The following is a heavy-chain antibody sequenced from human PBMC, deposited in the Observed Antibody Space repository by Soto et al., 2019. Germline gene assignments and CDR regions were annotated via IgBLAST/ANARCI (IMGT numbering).Heavy chain of an antibody. V-gene: IGHV3-11*01. Sequence: GGSLRLSCAASGFTFSDYYMSWIRQAPGKGLEWVSYINSSGSTIYYADSVKGLFTISRDNAKNSLYLQMNSLGAEETAVYYCARAESSSDWFDPWGQGTLVTVSS. CDR1: GFTFSDYY. J-gene: IGHJ5*02. CDR3: ARAESSSDWFDP. D-gene: IGHD6-6*01. CDR2: INSSGSTI.